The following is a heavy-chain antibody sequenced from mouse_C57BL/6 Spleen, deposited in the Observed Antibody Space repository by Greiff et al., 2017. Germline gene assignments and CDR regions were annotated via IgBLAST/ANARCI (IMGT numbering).Heavy chain of an antibody. Sequence: VQLQQSGAELVRPGASVKLSCTASGFNIKDDYMHWVKQRPEQGLEWIGWIDPENGDTEYASKFQGKATITADTSSNTAYRQLSSLTSEDTAVYYCTTRDSSGRSPPGWGTGTTVTVS. CDR2: IDPENGDT. CDR1: GFNIKDDY. J-gene: IGHJ1*03. V-gene: IGHV14-4*01. CDR3: TTRDSSGRSPPG. D-gene: IGHD1-1*01.